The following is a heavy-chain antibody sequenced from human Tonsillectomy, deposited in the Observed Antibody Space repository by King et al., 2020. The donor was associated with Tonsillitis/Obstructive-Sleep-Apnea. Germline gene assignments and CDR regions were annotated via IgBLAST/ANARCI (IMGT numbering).Heavy chain of an antibody. CDR1: GSGFTFRNAW. CDR3: STGWGDV. D-gene: IGHD1-26*01. Sequence: VQLVESGGGLIKPGWSLRLSCAASGSGFTFRNAWMSWVRQAPGKGLEWVGRIKSKTDGGTTDYAAPVKGRLTLSRDDSKNPVYLQMDSLKTDDTAVYYCSTGWGDVWGKGAPVTVAS. V-gene: IGHV3-15*01. CDR2: IKSKTDGGTT. J-gene: IGHJ6*04.